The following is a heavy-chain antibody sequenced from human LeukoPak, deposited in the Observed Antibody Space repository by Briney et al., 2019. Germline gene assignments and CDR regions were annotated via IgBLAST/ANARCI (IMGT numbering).Heavy chain of an antibody. J-gene: IGHJ4*02. CDR1: GFTFSSYG. D-gene: IGHD6-13*01. CDR3: AKRIEPLWEAAAALDY. CDR2: ISYDGGNY. Sequence: PGRSLRLSCAASGFTFSSYGMHWVRQAPGKGLEWVAVISYDGGNYFYADSVKGRFTISRDNSKNTLYLQMNSLRPEDTAVYFCAKRIEPLWEAAAALDYWGQGTLVTVSS. V-gene: IGHV3-30*18.